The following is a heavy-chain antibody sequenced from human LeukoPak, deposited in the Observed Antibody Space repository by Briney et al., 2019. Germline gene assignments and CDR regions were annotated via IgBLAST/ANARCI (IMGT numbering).Heavy chain of an antibody. CDR1: GFTFSSYS. D-gene: IGHD6-13*01. V-gene: IGHV3-48*01. CDR3: ARDSRQQLPH. CDR2: ISSGSGAI. J-gene: IGHJ4*02. Sequence: GGSLRLSCAASGFTFSSYSMNWVRQPPGKGLEWVSYISSGSGAIYYADSVKGRFTISRDNAKNSLYLQMNSLRAEDTAVYYCARDSRQQLPHWGQGTLVTVSS.